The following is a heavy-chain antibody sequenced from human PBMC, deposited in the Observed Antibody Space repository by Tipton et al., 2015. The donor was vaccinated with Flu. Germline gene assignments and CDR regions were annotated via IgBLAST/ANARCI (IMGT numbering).Heavy chain of an antibody. Sequence: SGGSISSSSYYWTWIRQPAGKGLEWIGQIYTSGSTKYNPSLKSRVTISIDRSKNQFSLKLFSVTAADTALYYCAGRDYSNYVSDPKSWFDPWGQGILVTVSS. CDR2: IYTSGST. CDR1: GGSISSSSYY. D-gene: IGHD4-11*01. J-gene: IGHJ5*02. CDR3: AGRDYSNYVSDPKSWFDP. V-gene: IGHV4-61*09.